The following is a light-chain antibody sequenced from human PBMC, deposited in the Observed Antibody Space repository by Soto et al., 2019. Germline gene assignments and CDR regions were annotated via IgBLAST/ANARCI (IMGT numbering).Light chain of an antibody. CDR1: ISDAGGYNL. J-gene: IGLJ1*01. V-gene: IGLV2-23*01. CDR3: CAYAGSPLL. CDR2: EGD. Sequence: QSALTQPASVSGSPGQSITISCTGTISDAGGYNLVSWYQQHPGKVPKLIIYEGDKRPSGVSNRFSGSKSGSTASLTISGLQAEDESDYYCCAYAGSPLLFGTGTKLTVL.